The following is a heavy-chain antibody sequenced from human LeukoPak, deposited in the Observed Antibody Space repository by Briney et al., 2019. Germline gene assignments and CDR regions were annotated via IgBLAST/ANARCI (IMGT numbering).Heavy chain of an antibody. J-gene: IGHJ5*02. CDR2: MNPNSGNT. Sequence: ASVKVSCKASGYTFTSYDINWVRQATGQGLEWMGWMNPNSGNTGYAQKFQGRVTMTRNTSKSTAYMELSSLRSEDTAVYYCARDRMVRGDGGFDPWGQGTLVTVSS. V-gene: IGHV1-8*01. CDR3: ARDRMVRGDGGFDP. D-gene: IGHD3-10*01. CDR1: GYTFTSYD.